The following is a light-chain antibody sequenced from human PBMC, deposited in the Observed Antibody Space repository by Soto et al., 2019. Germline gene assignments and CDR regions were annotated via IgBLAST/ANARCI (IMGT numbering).Light chain of an antibody. CDR1: QSILYSSNNKNY. CDR3: QQYYTTPRT. J-gene: IGKJ1*01. V-gene: IGKV4-1*01. Sequence: DFVLTQSPDFLAVSLGERATINCKSSQSILYSSNNKNYLAWYQQKPGQPPKLLIYWASTRESGVPDRFSGSGSATDFTLTISSLQAEDVAVYYCQQYYTTPRTFGQGTKVEIK. CDR2: WAS.